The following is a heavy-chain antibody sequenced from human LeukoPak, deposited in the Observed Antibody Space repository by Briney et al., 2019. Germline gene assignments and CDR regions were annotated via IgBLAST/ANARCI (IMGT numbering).Heavy chain of an antibody. V-gene: IGHV4-39*07. CDR2: IYYSGST. J-gene: IGHJ3*02. CDR1: GGSISSSSYY. CDR3: ATAPSITMVRGVHDAFDI. D-gene: IGHD3-10*01. Sequence: PSETLSLTCTVSGGSISSSSYYWGWIRQPPGKGLEWIGSIYYSGSTYYNPSLKSRVTISVDTSKNQFSLKLSSVTAADTAVYYCATAPSITMVRGVHDAFDIWGQGTMVTVSS.